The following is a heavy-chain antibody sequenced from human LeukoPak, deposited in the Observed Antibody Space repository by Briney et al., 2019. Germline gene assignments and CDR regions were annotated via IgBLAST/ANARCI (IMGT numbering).Heavy chain of an antibody. V-gene: IGHV3-21*01. Sequence: GGSLRLSCAASGFTFSSYSMNWVRQAPGKGLEWVSSISSSSSYIYYADSVKGRFTISRDNAKNSLYLQMNSLRAEDAAVYYCARTDYGDLEYYFDYWGQGTLVTVSS. J-gene: IGHJ4*02. CDR3: ARTDYGDLEYYFDY. D-gene: IGHD4-17*01. CDR1: GFTFSSYS. CDR2: ISSSSSYI.